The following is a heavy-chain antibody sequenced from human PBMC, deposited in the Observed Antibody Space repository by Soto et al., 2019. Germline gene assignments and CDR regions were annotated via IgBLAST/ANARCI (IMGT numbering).Heavy chain of an antibody. CDR1: GGTFSSYA. Sequence: GASVKVSCKASGGTFSSYAISWVRQAPGQGLEWMGGIIPIFGTANYAQKFQGRVTITADKSTSTAYMELSSLRSEDTAVYYCARAAHYYDSSGYSYWGQGTLVTAPQ. CDR2: IIPIFGTA. D-gene: IGHD3-22*01. CDR3: ARAAHYYDSSGYSY. J-gene: IGHJ4*02. V-gene: IGHV1-69*06.